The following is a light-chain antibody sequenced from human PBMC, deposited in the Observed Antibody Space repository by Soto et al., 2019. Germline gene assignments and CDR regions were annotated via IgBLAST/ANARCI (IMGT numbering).Light chain of an antibody. J-gene: IGLJ1*01. V-gene: IGLV2-23*02. CDR2: EVS. CDR1: SSDVGSDNL. CDR3: CSYAGSSTFDV. Sequence: QSALPQPASASGAPGPSITISCTGTSSDVGSDNLVSWYQQHPGKAPKLMIYEVSKRPSGVSNRFSGSKSGNTDSLAMSGLAAEDEDDYYGCSYAGSSTFDVFCAGTKFAVL.